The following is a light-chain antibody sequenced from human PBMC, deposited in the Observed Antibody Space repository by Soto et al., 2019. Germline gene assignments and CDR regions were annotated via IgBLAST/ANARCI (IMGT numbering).Light chain of an antibody. Sequence: DIQITQSPSALSASVGDRVTITCRASQGIRNDLGWYQQKPGKAPKRLIYGVFNLQSGVPSRFSGSGSGTEFTLTISSLQPDDFATYYCQHYNSYSEAFGQGTKVDI. J-gene: IGKJ1*01. CDR2: GVF. CDR3: QHYNSYSEA. CDR1: QGIRND. V-gene: IGKV1-17*01.